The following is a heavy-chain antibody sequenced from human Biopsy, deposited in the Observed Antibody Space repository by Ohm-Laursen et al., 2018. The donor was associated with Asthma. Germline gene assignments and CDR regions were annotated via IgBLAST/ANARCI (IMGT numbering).Heavy chain of an antibody. CDR2: ISSAGNV. CDR3: ARGGSGGKVYYFDS. CDR1: GGSFSNYY. V-gene: IGHV4-4*09. J-gene: IGHJ4*02. Sequence: PSETLSLTCPVYGGSFSNYYWTWTRQPPRKGLEWLGYISSAGNVFYTPSLKRRLTIQLDTSNNKFSLKLTSLSAADTALYYCARGGSGGKVYYFDSWGLGTLVTVSS. D-gene: IGHD2-15*01.